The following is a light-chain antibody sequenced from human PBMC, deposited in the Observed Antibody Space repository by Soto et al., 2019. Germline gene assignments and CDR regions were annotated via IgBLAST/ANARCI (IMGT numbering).Light chain of an antibody. CDR1: QSPSGY. J-gene: IGKJ1*01. CDR3: QQGSTWPT. CDR2: DAS. V-gene: IGKV3-11*01. Sequence: EIVLTQSPATLSLSPGERATLSCRASQSPSGYLAWYQQRPGQAPRLLIYDASSRANGIPARFTGSGSGAVFGLTISSLEPEDFAVYYCQQGSTWPTFGQGTRVDIK.